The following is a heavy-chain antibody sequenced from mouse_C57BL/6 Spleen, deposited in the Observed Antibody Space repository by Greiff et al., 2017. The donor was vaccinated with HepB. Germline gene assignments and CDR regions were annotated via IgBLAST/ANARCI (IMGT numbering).Heavy chain of an antibody. J-gene: IGHJ3*01. D-gene: IGHD2-12*01. Sequence: EVKVVESGGGLVQPKGSLKLSCAASGFSFNTYAMNWVRQAPGKGLEWVARIRSKSNNYATYYADSVKDRFTISRDDSESMLYLQMNNLKTEDTAMYYCVRHEAYYMFAYWGQGTLVTVSA. CDR1: GFSFNTYA. V-gene: IGHV10-1*01. CDR2: IRSKSNNYAT. CDR3: VRHEAYYMFAY.